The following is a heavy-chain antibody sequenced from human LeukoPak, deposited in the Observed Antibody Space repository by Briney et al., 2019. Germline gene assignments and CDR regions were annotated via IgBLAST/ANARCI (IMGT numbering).Heavy chain of an antibody. CDR2: IYYSGSS. CDR3: ARDFVYYDSSGYYYLFDY. Sequence: SETLSLTCTVSGGSISNSNYYWGWIRQPPGKGLEWIASIYYSGSSYYNPSLKSRVTISVDTSKNQFSLKLSSVTAADTAVYYCARDFVYYDSSGYYYLFDYWGQGTLVTVSS. CDR1: GGSISNSNYY. J-gene: IGHJ4*02. D-gene: IGHD3-22*01. V-gene: IGHV4-39*02.